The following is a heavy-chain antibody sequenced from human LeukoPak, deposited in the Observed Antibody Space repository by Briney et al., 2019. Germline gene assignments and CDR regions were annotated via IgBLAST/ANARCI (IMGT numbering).Heavy chain of an antibody. J-gene: IGHJ6*02. V-gene: IGHV3-30*03. CDR1: GFTFSSYG. CDR2: ISLDGSNE. CDR3: ARDQNFYFYYGMDV. D-gene: IGHD1-7*01. Sequence: GGSLRLSCTGSGFTFSSYGMNWVRQAPGKGLEWVAAISLDGSNEYYADSVKGRFTISTDNSKNTLYLQMSSLRAEDTAVFYCARDQNFYFYYGMDVWGQGTTVTVSS.